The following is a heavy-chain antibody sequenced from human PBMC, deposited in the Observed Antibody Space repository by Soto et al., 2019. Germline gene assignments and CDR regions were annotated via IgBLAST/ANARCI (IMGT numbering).Heavy chain of an antibody. CDR1: GGSFSGYY. V-gene: IGHV4-34*01. CDR3: ARDEGDSSGYYYLGAFDI. D-gene: IGHD3-22*01. Sequence: SETLSLTCAVYGGSFSGYYWSWIRQPPGKGLEWIGEINHSGSTNYNPSLKSRVTISVDTSKNQFSLKLSSVTAADTAVYYCARDEGDSSGYYYLGAFDIWGQGTMVTVSS. J-gene: IGHJ3*02. CDR2: INHSGST.